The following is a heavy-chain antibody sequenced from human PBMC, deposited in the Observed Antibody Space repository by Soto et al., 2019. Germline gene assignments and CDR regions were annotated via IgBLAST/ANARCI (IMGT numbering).Heavy chain of an antibody. V-gene: IGHV3-21*01. D-gene: IGHD1-26*01. CDR3: ARGWGDLLFDY. CDR1: GFTFSSYS. J-gene: IGHJ4*02. CDR2: ISSTSNYI. Sequence: EVQLVESGGGLVKPGGSLRLSCAASGFTFSSYSMNWVRQAPGKGLEWVSTISSTSNYIDYADSVKGRFTISRDYAKNSLYLQMNSLRAEDTAVYHCARGWGDLLFDYWGQGTLVTVSS.